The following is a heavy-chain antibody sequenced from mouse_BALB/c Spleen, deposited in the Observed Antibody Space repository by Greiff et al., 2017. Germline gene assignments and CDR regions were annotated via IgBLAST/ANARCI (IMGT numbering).Heavy chain of an antibody. Sequence: EVKLVESGGGLVQPGGSLKLSCAASGFTFSSYTMSWVRQTPEKRLEWVAYISNGGGSTYYPDTVKGQFTISRDNAKNTLYLQMSSLKSEDTAMYYCARHEFAMDYWGQGTSVTVSS. J-gene: IGHJ4*01. CDR1: GFTFSSYT. CDR3: ARHEFAMDY. V-gene: IGHV5-12-2*01. CDR2: ISNGGGST.